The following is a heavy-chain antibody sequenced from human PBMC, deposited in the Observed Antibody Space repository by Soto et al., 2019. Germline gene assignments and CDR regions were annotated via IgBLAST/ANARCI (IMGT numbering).Heavy chain of an antibody. Sequence: SETLSLTCSVSGGSVSRGAYYCSWIRQHPGKGLEWIGNIYYSGSTYYNTALKSRVTISIDTSKNQFSLKLSSVTAADTAVYYCATLRNARYLDYWGQGSLVTVSS. CDR1: GGSVSRGAYY. CDR2: IYYSGST. V-gene: IGHV4-31*03. D-gene: IGHD2-2*01. CDR3: ATLRNARYLDY. J-gene: IGHJ4*02.